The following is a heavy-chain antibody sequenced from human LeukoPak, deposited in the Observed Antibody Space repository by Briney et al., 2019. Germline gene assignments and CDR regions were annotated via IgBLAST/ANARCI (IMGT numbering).Heavy chain of an antibody. CDR3: ATRLGYYDSSGRDTKSDY. CDR1: GFTFSNYG. V-gene: IGHV3-23*01. CDR2: ISGSGGST. Sequence: PGGSLRLSCAASGFTFSNYGMNWVRQAPGKGLEWVSGISGSGGSTYYADSVKGRFTISRDNSKNTLYLQMNSLRAEDTAVYYCATRLGYYDSSGRDTKSDYWGQGTLVTVSS. D-gene: IGHD3-22*01. J-gene: IGHJ4*02.